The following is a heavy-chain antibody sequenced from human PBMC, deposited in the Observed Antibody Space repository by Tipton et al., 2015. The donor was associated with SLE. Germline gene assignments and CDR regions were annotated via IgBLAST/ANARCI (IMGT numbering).Heavy chain of an antibody. J-gene: IGHJ5*02. V-gene: IGHV4-4*07. Sequence: TLSLTCTVSGGSISSYYWSWIRQPAGKGLEWIGSIYYSGSTYYNPSLKSRVTISVDTSKNQFSLKLSSVTAADTAVYYCARGIAADLNWFDPWGQGTLVTVSS. D-gene: IGHD6-13*01. CDR1: GGSISSYY. CDR2: IYYSGST. CDR3: ARGIAADLNWFDP.